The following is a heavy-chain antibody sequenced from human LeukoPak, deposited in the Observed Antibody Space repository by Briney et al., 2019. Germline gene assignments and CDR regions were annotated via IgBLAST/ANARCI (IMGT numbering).Heavy chain of an antibody. Sequence: GGSLRLSCAASGFTVSSNYMSWVRQAPGKGLEWVSVIYSGGSTYYADSVKGRFTISRDNSKNTLYLQMNSLRAEDTAVYYCARGLRKSITMVRGVIPPTDYYFDYWGQGTLVTVSS. J-gene: IGHJ4*02. D-gene: IGHD3-10*01. V-gene: IGHV3-53*01. CDR3: ARGLRKSITMVRGVIPPTDYYFDY. CDR2: IYSGGST. CDR1: GFTVSSNY.